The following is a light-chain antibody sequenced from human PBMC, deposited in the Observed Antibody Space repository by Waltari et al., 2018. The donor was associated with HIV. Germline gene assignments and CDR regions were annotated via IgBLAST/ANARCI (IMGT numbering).Light chain of an antibody. V-gene: IGLV1-47*01. CDR2: RND. Sequence: QSVLSQPPSAPGTPGQRLTISCSGGLSHLGSNYVFWYQQFSGMAPKLVIFRNDQRPPEVHDRFTGSKSGTSASLIITGLQSEDESDYYCAVWDDKLGAWLFGGGTRVTV. CDR3: AVWDDKLGAWL. J-gene: IGLJ3*02. CDR1: LSHLGSNY.